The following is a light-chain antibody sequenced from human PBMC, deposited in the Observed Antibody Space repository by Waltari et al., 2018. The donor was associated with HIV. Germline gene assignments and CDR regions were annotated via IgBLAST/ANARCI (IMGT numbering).Light chain of an antibody. CDR2: YDS. CDR3: QVWDSSGDHPNWV. Sequence: SYVLTQPPAVSVAPGQTATLTSGGKNIGTKGVHWYRQKPGQAPVLVIYYDSDRPSGIPERISGSNSGNAATLTISGVEAGDEADYYCQVWDSSGDHPNWVFGGGTKLTVL. J-gene: IGLJ3*02. CDR1: NIGTKG. V-gene: IGLV3-21*04.